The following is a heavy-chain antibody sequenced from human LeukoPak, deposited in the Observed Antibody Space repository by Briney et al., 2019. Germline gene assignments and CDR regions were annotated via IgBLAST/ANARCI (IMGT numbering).Heavy chain of an antibody. D-gene: IGHD3-3*01. J-gene: IGHJ4*02. CDR1: GFTFSSYT. V-gene: IGHV3-23*01. CDR3: AKGPHLGFGDFWSQLGEDPDS. CDR2: IRGSGGST. Sequence: GGSLRLSCAASGFTFSSYTMTWVRQTPGKGLEWGSSIRGSGGSTYYADSVKGRFTISRDNSKNTLYLQMNSLRAEDTAVYYCAKGPHLGFGDFWSQLGEDPDSWGQGTLVTVSS.